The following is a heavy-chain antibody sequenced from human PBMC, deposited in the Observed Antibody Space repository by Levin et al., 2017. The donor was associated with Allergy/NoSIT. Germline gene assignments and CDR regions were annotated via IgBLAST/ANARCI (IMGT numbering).Heavy chain of an antibody. D-gene: IGHD3-10*01. CDR2: ISSSSRYV. V-gene: IGHV3-21*01. J-gene: IGHJ4*02. CDR3: ARGGGSGTSVRYYFDS. CDR1: GLTFSSHT. Sequence: GESLKISCAASGLTFSSHTINWVRQAPGKGLEWVSSISSSSRYVYYADSVEGRFTISRDNAKNSLYLQMNSLRAEDTAVYYCARGGGSGTSVRYYFDSWGQGTLVTVSS.